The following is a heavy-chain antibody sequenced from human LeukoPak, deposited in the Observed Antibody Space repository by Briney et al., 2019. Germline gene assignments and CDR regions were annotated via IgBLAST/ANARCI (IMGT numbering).Heavy chain of an antibody. V-gene: IGHV3-48*02. J-gene: IGHJ4*02. CDR2: ISGTSSNI. D-gene: IGHD3-9*01. Sequence: GGSLRLSCAASGYTFSSYSLNWVRPAPGKGLEWLSYISGTSSNIDYADSVAGRFTISRDNAKNSLYLQMNSLRDEDTAVYYCASGTGSGHWLVDYWGQGTLVTVSS. CDR3: ASGTGSGHWLVDY. CDR1: GYTFSSYS.